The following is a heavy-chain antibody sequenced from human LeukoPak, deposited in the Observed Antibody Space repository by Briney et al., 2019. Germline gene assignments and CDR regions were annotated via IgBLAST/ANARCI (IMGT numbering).Heavy chain of an antibody. D-gene: IGHD2-2*01. Sequence: PGGSLRLSCAASAFTFDDFGMSWVRPAQGKGLEWVSGINWNGGSTGYADSVKGRFTISRDNAKNSLYLQMNSLRAEDTALYHCARAEYSSSTSSCYMFDYWGQGTLVTVSS. CDR3: ARAEYSSSTSSCYMFDY. J-gene: IGHJ4*02. CDR2: INWNGGST. V-gene: IGHV3-20*01. CDR1: AFTFDDFG.